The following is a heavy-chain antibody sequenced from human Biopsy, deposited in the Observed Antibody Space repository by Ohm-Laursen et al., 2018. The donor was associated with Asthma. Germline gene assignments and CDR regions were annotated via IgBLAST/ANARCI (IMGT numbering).Heavy chain of an antibody. CDR3: ARLWEEVDC. CDR1: GGSIGTSTNY. V-gene: IGHV4-39*01. D-gene: IGHD1-26*01. CDR2: IYYSGKT. J-gene: IGHJ4*02. Sequence: SETLSLTCTVSGGSIGTSTNYWGWIRQPPGKGLEWIASIYYSGKTYYNPSLKSRVTISLDTSNNHFSLRLSSVTAADTAVYYCARLWEEVDCWGQGTLVAVSS.